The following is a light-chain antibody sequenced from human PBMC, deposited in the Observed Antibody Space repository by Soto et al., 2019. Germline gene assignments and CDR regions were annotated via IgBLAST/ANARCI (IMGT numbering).Light chain of an antibody. V-gene: IGLV2-14*01. CDR1: SSDVGGYNY. CDR3: SSYSSNNILSYV. Sequence: QSVLTQPASVSGSPGQSITISCTGTSSDVGGYNYVSWYQHHPGKAPKLLIYDVNNRPSGVSDRFSGSKSGNTASLTISGLQTEDEADYYCSSYSSNNILSYVFGTGTKLTVL. J-gene: IGLJ1*01. CDR2: DVN.